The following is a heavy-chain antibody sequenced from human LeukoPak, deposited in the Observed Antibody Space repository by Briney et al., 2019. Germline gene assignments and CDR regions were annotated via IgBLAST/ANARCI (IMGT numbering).Heavy chain of an antibody. D-gene: IGHD5-24*01. CDR3: AKDGRRSRDGYNHFDY. V-gene: IGHV3-48*03. CDR2: ISSAGSTI. J-gene: IGHJ4*02. Sequence: GGSLRLSCVASGFTFRSYEMNWVRQAPGKGLEWVSYISSAGSTIYYADSVKGRFTISRDNAKNSLYLQMNSLRAEDTAVYYCAKDGRRSRDGYNHFDYWGQGTLVTVSS. CDR1: GFTFRSYE.